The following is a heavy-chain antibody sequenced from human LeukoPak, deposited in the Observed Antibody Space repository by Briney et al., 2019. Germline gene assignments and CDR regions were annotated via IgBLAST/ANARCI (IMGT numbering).Heavy chain of an antibody. J-gene: IGHJ4*02. V-gene: IGHV4-59*12. Sequence: SETLSLTCSVSGGSISGYYWSWIRQAPGKGLEWIGYIYSSGYIYSSGSTYYNPSLKSRVTISIDTSNNQFSLRLSSVTAADTAVYYCASDPSREGVTTHFDYWGQGTLVTVSS. CDR1: GGSISGYY. CDR3: ASDPSREGVTTHFDY. CDR2: IYSSGYIYSSGST. D-gene: IGHD4-17*01.